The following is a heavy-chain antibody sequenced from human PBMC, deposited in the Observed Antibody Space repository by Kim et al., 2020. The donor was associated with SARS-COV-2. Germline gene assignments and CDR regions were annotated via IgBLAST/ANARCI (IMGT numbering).Heavy chain of an antibody. CDR3: ARGMFKTGFDV. D-gene: IGHD3-10*02. J-gene: IGHJ6*02. CDR1: GFTLRSYW. CDR2: IGGDGIFT. V-gene: IGHV3-74*01. Sequence: GGSLRLSCAASGFTLRSYWINWVRQAPGKGLVWLSRIGGDGIFTHYADSVKGRFTVSRDNDDNTVYLQMNSLRADETAVYYCARGMFKTGFDVWGQGTTVTVSS.